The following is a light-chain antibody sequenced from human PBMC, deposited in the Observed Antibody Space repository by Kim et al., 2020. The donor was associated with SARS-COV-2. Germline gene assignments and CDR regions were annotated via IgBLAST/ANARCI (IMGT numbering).Light chain of an antibody. V-gene: IGLV3-21*04. CDR1: NMGSKS. J-gene: IGLJ2*01. Sequence: APGKTARITCGGNNMGSKSVHWYQQKPGQAPVLVIYYDSDRPSGIPERFSGSNSGNTATLTISRVEAGDEADYYCQVWDSSSDPVVFGGGTKLTVL. CDR2: YDS. CDR3: QVWDSSSDPVV.